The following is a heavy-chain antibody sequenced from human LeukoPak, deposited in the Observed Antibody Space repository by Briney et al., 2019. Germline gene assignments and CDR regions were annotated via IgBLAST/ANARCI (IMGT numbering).Heavy chain of an antibody. D-gene: IGHD3-22*01. J-gene: IGHJ3*02. V-gene: IGHV4-59*12. CDR1: GGSISSYY. CDR3: ARPYYDSSGYYHDAFDI. CDR2: IYYSGST. Sequence: PSETLSLTCTVSGGSISSYYWSWLRQPPGKGLEWIGYIYYSGSTNYNPSLKSRVTISVDTSKNQFSLKLSSVTAADTAVYYCARPYYDSSGYYHDAFDIWGQGTMVTVSS.